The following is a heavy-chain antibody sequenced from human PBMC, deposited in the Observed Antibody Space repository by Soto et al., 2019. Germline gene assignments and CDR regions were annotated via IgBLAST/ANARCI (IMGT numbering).Heavy chain of an antibody. CDR2: IWYDGSNK. CDR1: GFTFSSYG. Sequence: QVQLVESGGGVVQPGRSLRLSCAASGFTFSSYGMHWVRQAPGKGLEWVAVIWYDGSNKYYADSVKGRFTISRDNSKNTLYLQMNSLRAEDTAVYYCARGQLVATYYYYYGMDVWGQGTTVTVSS. V-gene: IGHV3-33*01. J-gene: IGHJ6*02. CDR3: ARGQLVATYYYYYGMDV. D-gene: IGHD6-6*01.